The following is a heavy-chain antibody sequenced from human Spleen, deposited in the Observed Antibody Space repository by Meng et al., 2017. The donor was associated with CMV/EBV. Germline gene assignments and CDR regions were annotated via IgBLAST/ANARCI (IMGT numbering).Heavy chain of an antibody. CDR1: GYTFTTYY. J-gene: IGHJ4*02. CDR3: SSAGYCRTPLSSPAY. CDR2: INPSGGST. V-gene: IGHV1-46*01. Sequence: GYTFTTYYMHWVRQAPGQGLEWMGIINPSGGSTSYAQKFQGRVTMTKDTSTRPVYIPLRTLSSEPPSFYSCSSAGYCRTPLSSPAYLGPRTLVTVSS. D-gene: IGHD2-2*01.